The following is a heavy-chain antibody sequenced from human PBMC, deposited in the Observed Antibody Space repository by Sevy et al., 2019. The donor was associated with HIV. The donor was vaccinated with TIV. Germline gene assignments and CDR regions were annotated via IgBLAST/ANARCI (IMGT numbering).Heavy chain of an antibody. Sequence: GGSLRLSCVVSGFNLSLYWMTWVRQAPGKGLEWVANIKQDGNEKYYMDSVKGRFTVSRDNAKNALYLQMYSLRVEDTAVYFCASNTYHYDSNTYYHVYWGQGTRVTVSS. CDR2: IKQDGNEK. CDR1: GFNLSLYW. J-gene: IGHJ4*02. D-gene: IGHD3-22*01. CDR3: ASNTYHYDSNTYYHVY. V-gene: IGHV3-7*01.